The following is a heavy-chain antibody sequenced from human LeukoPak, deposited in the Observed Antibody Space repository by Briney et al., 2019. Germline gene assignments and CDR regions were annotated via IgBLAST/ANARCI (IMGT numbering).Heavy chain of an antibody. V-gene: IGHV3-74*01. Sequence: GGSLRLSCAAYGVTFSGYCMNWVRQAPGKGLVWVSRIASDGSSTTYADSVKGRFSISRDNAKNTLYLQMNSLRVEDTAVYYCARGRPHGNDYWGQGTLVTVSS. CDR2: IASDGSST. CDR1: GVTFSGYC. CDR3: ARGRPHGNDY. J-gene: IGHJ4*02. D-gene: IGHD4-23*01.